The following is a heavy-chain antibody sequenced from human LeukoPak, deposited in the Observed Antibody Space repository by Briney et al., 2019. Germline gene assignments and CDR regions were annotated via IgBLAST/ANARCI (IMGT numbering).Heavy chain of an antibody. J-gene: IGHJ4*02. CDR1: GFSFSVYW. CDR3: ARVDSSGYLSGSPPALDY. Sequence: GSLRLSCAASGFSFSVYWMHWFRQAPGKGPVWVSRIKTDGSITDYADFVKGRFTISRDNAKNTLYLQMNSLRAEDMAVYYCARVDSSGYLSGSPPALDYWGQGTLVTVSS. CDR2: IKTDGSIT. V-gene: IGHV3-74*01. D-gene: IGHD3-22*01.